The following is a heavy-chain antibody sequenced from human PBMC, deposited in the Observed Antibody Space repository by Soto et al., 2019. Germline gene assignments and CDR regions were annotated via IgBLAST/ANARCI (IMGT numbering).Heavy chain of an antibody. V-gene: IGHV2-70*13. D-gene: IGHD1-20*01. CDR1: GFSLTSPGMC. Sequence: XGPTLVNPTETLRLTGTFSGFSLTSPGMCVSWIRQSPGKALEWLALIERDDDDKYYSTSLKTRLTISKDTRKNQVVLTMANMEPADTATYYCARSIRGPRRFNGMDVWGQGTTVTVSS. CDR3: ARSIRGPRRFNGMDV. J-gene: IGHJ6*02. CDR2: IERDDDDK.